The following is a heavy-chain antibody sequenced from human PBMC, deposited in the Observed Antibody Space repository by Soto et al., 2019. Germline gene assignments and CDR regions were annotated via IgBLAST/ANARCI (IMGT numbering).Heavy chain of an antibody. Sequence: SVKVSCKASGGTFSSYAISWVRQAPGQGLEWMGGIITIFGTANYAQKFQGRVTITADKSTSTAYMELSSLRSEDTAVYYCAREGTFPPPFFDIWGQGTMVTVSS. CDR1: GGTFSSYA. CDR2: IITIFGTA. CDR3: AREGTFPPPFFDI. V-gene: IGHV1-69*06. J-gene: IGHJ3*02. D-gene: IGHD1-7*01.